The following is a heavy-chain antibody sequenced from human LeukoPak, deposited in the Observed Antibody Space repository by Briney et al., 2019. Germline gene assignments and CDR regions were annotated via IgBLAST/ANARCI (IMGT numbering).Heavy chain of an antibody. CDR1: GGSFSGYY. Sequence: SETLSLTCAVYGGSFSGYYWSWIRQPPGKGLEWIGEINHSGSTNYNPSLKSRVTISVDTSKNQFSLKLSSVTAADTAVYHCARLRSCSGGSCYPPWFDPWGQGTLVTVSS. CDR3: ARLRSCSGGSCYPPWFDP. D-gene: IGHD2-15*01. J-gene: IGHJ5*02. CDR2: INHSGST. V-gene: IGHV4-34*01.